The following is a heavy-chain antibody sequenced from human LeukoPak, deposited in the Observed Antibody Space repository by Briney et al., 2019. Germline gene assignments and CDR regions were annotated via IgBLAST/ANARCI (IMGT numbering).Heavy chain of an antibody. CDR1: GFTFSSYA. CDR2: INSNGGST. D-gene: IGHD6-13*01. Sequence: GGSLRLSCAASGFTFSSYAMHWVRQAPGKGLEYVSAINSNGGSTYYANSVKGRFTISRDNSKNTLYLQMGSLRAEDMAVYYCARDVGPAYSSSWQWFDPWGQGTLVTVSS. V-gene: IGHV3-64*01. CDR3: ARDVGPAYSSSWQWFDP. J-gene: IGHJ5*02.